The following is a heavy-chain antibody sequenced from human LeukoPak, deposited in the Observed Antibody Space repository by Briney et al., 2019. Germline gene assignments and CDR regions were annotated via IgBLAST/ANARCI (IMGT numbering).Heavy chain of an antibody. J-gene: IGHJ4*02. V-gene: IGHV3-30*18. Sequence: GGSLRLSCAASGFTFSNYAMSWVRQAPGKGLEWVAVISYDGSNKYYADSVKGRFTISRDNSKNTLYLQMNSLRAEDTAVYYCAKEGGGYNWDYWGQGTLVTVSS. CDR1: GFTFSNYA. D-gene: IGHD5-24*01. CDR3: AKEGGGYNWDY. CDR2: ISYDGSNK.